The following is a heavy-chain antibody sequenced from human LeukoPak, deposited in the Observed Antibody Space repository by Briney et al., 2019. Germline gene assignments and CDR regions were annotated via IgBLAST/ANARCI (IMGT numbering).Heavy chain of an antibody. J-gene: IGHJ4*02. CDR3: ARGWLPSDY. Sequence: ETLSLTCAVYGGSFSGYYWSWIRQPPGKGLEWIGEINHSGSTNYNPSLKSRVTISVDTSKNQFSLKLSSVTAADTAVYYCARGWLPSDYWGQGTLVTVSS. CDR1: GGSFSGYY. V-gene: IGHV4-34*01. CDR2: INHSGST. D-gene: IGHD6-19*01.